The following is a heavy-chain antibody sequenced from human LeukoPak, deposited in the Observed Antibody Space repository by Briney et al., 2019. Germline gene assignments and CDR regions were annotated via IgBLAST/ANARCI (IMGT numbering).Heavy chain of an antibody. D-gene: IGHD4-17*01. Sequence: GGSLRLSCAASGFTFSSYTMNWVRQAPGKGLEWVSVIYSGGSTYYADSVKGRFTISRGNSKNTLYLQMNSLRAEDTAVYYCARVGPSTVSYYFDYWGQGTLVTVSS. CDR3: ARVGPSTVSYYFDY. J-gene: IGHJ4*02. CDR1: GFTFSSYT. CDR2: IYSGGST. V-gene: IGHV3-53*01.